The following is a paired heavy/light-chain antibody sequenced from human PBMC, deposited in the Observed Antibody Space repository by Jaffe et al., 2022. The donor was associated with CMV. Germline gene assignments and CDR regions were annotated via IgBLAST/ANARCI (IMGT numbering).Heavy chain of an antibody. V-gene: IGHV3-23*01. CDR1: GFTFSSYA. CDR3: AKAEYDYVWGSYRHNWFDP. J-gene: IGHJ5*02. Sequence: EVQLLESGGGLVQPGGSLRLSCAASGFTFSSYAMSWVRQAPGKGLEWVSSISGSGGSTYYADSVKGRFTISRDNSKNTLYLQMNSLRAEDTAVYYCAKAEYDYVWGSYRHNWFDPWGQGTLVTVSS. D-gene: IGHD3-16*02. CDR2: ISGSGGST.
Light chain of an antibody. Sequence: EIVLTQSPGTLSLSPGERATLSCRASQSVSSSYLAWYQQKPGQAPRLLIYGASSRATGIPDRFSGSGSGTDFTLTISRLEPEDFAVYYCQQYGSSPVTFGPGTKVEIK. CDR3: QQYGSSPVT. J-gene: IGKJ3*01. V-gene: IGKV3-20*01. CDR1: QSVSSSY. CDR2: GAS.